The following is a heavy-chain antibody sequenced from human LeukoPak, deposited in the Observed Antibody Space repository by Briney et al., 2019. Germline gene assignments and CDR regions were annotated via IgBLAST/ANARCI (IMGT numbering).Heavy chain of an antibody. CDR1: GFTFSSYW. CDR2: IKQDGSEK. V-gene: IGHV3-7*01. Sequence: GGSLRLSCAASGFTFSSYWMSWVRQAPGKGLEWVANIKQDGSEKYYVDSVKGRFTISRDNAKNSLYLQMNSLRAEDTAVYYCARDCVDSPTARYFDLWGRGTLVTVSS. D-gene: IGHD4-11*01. CDR3: ARDCVDSPTARYFDL. J-gene: IGHJ2*01.